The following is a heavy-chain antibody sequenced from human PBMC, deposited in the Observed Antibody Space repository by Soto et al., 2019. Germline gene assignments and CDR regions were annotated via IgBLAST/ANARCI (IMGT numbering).Heavy chain of an antibody. D-gene: IGHD6-13*01. J-gene: IGHJ6*02. CDR1: GFTFSSYW. V-gene: IGHV3-74*01. Sequence: EVQLVESGGGLVQPGGSLRLSCAASGFTFSSYWMHWVRQAPGKGLVWVSRINSDGSSTSYADSVKGRFTISRDNXXNTLYLQMNSLRAEDTAVYYCARVIAAGYYYGMDVWGQGTTVTVSS. CDR2: INSDGSST. CDR3: ARVIAAGYYYGMDV.